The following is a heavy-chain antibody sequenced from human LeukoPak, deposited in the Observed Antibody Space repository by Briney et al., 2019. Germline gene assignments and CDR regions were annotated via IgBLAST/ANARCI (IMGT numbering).Heavy chain of an antibody. J-gene: IGHJ3*01. V-gene: IGHV1-18*01. CDR1: GYTFTSYG. CDR2: ISAYNGNT. CDR3: ARDRCSSTSCYLLAPLGSSPDTFDV. Sequence: ASVKVSCKASGYTFTSYGISWVRQAPGQGLEWMGWISAYNGNTNYAQKLQGRVAMTADTSTSTACMELRSLTSDDTAVYHCARDRCSSTSCYLLAPLGSSPDTFDVWGQGTMVTVSS. D-gene: IGHD2-2*01.